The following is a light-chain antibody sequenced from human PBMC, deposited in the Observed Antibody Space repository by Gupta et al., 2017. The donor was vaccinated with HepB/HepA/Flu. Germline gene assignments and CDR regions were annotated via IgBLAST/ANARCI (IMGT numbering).Light chain of an antibody. Sequence: EIVMTQSPATLSVSPGERATLSCRASQSLDSSLAWYQQKPRQAPRLLIYGTSTRATGIPARFSGSGSGTEFTLTISSLQSEDFAVYYCQQHNNWPLTFGGGTKVEIK. CDR3: QQHNNWPLT. CDR2: GTS. CDR1: QSLDSS. V-gene: IGKV3-15*01. J-gene: IGKJ4*01.